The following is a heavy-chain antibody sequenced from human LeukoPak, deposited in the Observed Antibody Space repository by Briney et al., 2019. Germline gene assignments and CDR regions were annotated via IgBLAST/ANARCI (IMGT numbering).Heavy chain of an antibody. CDR1: GGSISSGSYY. J-gene: IGHJ4*02. Sequence: SETLSLTCTVSGGSISSGSYYWSWIRQPAGKGLEWIGRIYTSGSTNYNPSLKSRVTISVDTSKNQFSLKLSSVTAADTAVYYCARGLGFDYWGQGTLVAVSS. CDR2: IYTSGST. CDR3: ARGLGFDY. D-gene: IGHD7-27*01. V-gene: IGHV4-61*02.